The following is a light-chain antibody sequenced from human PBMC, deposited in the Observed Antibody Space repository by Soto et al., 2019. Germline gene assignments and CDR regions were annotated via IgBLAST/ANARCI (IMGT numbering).Light chain of an antibody. CDR1: SSNIGNNY. CDR2: DSN. CDR3: TSYTRTTTLV. J-gene: IGLJ2*01. Sequence: QSVLTQPPSVSAAPGQKVTISCSGSSSNIGNNYVSWFQQLPGTAPKLLIYDSNKRPSGISYRFSGSKSGNTASLTISGLQAEDEADYYCTSYTRTTTLVFGGGTKLTVL. V-gene: IGLV1-51*01.